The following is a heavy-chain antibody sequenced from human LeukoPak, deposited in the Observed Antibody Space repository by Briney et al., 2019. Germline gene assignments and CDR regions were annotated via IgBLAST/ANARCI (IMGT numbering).Heavy chain of an antibody. D-gene: IGHD3-22*01. V-gene: IGHV3-49*03. Sequence: GGSLRLSCTASGFTFGDYAMSWFRQAPGKGLGWVGFIRSKAYGGTTEYAASVKGRFTISRDDSKSIAYLQMNSLKTEDTAVYYCTGRYYYDSSGYYSFDYWGQGTLVTVSS. CDR3: TGRYYYDSSGYYSFDY. CDR2: IRSKAYGGTT. CDR1: GFTFGDYA. J-gene: IGHJ4*02.